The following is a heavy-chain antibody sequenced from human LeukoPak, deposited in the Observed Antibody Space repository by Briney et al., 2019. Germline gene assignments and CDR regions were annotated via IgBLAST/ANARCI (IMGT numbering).Heavy chain of an antibody. CDR3: ARIVVLPAWYYMDV. CDR1: GYTFTSYG. J-gene: IGHJ6*03. D-gene: IGHD2-2*01. Sequence: GASVKVSCKASGYTFTSYGISWVRQAPGQGLEWMGWISAYNGNTNYAQKLQGRVTMTTDTSTTTAYMELRSLRSDDTAVYYCARIVVLPAWYYMDVWGKGTTVTVSS. CDR2: ISAYNGNT. V-gene: IGHV1-18*01.